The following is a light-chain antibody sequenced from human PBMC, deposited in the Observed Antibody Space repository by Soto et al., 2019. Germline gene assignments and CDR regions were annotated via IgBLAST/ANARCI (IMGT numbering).Light chain of an antibody. Sequence: QPVLTQPPSASGTPGQRVTISCSGSSSNIGSETVNWYQHLPGTAPKLLIYLNNQRPSGVPDRFSGSKSGTSASLAISGLQSEDEADYYCATWDDSLKRVVFGGGTQLTVL. J-gene: IGLJ2*01. CDR2: LNN. CDR3: ATWDDSLKRVV. V-gene: IGLV1-44*01. CDR1: SSNIGSET.